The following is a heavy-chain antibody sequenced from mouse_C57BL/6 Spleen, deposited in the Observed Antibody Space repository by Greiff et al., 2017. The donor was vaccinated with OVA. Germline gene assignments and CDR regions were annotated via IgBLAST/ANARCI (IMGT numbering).Heavy chain of an antibody. Sequence: VQLQQSGPVLVKPGASVKMSCKASGYTFTDYYMNWVKQSHGKSLEWIGVINPYNGGTSYNQKFKGKATLTVDKSSSTAYMELNSLTSEDSAVYYCASGGYDGTYAMDYWGQGTSVTVSS. J-gene: IGHJ4*01. D-gene: IGHD2-14*01. V-gene: IGHV1-19*01. CDR3: ASGGYDGTYAMDY. CDR1: GYTFTDYY. CDR2: INPYNGGT.